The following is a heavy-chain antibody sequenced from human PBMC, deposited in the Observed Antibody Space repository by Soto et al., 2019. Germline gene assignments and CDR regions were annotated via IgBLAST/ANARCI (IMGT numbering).Heavy chain of an antibody. CDR2: INPSGGST. D-gene: IGHD3-9*01. CDR3: ARNQGLRYFDWLSLDY. J-gene: IGHJ4*02. Sequence: ASVKVSCKASGYTFTSYYMHWVRQAPGQGLEWMGIINPSGGSTSYAQKFQGRVTMTRDTSTSTVYMELSSLRSEDTAVYYCARNQGLRYFDWLSLDYWGQGTLVTVSS. CDR1: GYTFTSYY. V-gene: IGHV1-46*03.